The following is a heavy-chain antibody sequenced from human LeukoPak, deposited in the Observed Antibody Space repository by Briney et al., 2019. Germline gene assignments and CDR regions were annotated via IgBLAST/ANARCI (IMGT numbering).Heavy chain of an antibody. J-gene: IGHJ4*02. V-gene: IGHV3-23*01. Sequence: GGSLRLSCAASGFTFSSYAMSWVRQAPGKGLEWVSAISGSGGSTYYADSVKGRFTISRDNSKNTLYLQMNSLRAEDTAVYYCAKESLGAPTVVRNPFDYWGQGTLVTVSS. D-gene: IGHD4-23*01. CDR2: ISGSGGST. CDR1: GFTFSSYA. CDR3: AKESLGAPTVVRNPFDY.